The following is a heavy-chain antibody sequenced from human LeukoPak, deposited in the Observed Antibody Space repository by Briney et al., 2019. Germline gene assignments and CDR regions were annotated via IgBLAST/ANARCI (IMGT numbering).Heavy chain of an antibody. Sequence: PGGSLRLSXAASGFPFSSYSMKRVRQAPGRGLEWVSSISSSSSYIYYADSVKGRFTISRDNAKNSLYLQMNSLRAEDTAVYYCARDFHDYFPWGQGTLVTVSS. CDR1: GFPFSSYS. D-gene: IGHD3-16*01. CDR3: ARDFHDYFP. J-gene: IGHJ5*02. CDR2: ISSSSSYI. V-gene: IGHV3-21*01.